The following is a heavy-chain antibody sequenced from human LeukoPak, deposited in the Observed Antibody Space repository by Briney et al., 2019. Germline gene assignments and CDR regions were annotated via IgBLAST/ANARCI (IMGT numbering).Heavy chain of an antibody. Sequence: GGSLRLSCAASGFTFSSYAMSWVRQAPGKGLEWVSAISGSGGSTYYADSVKGRFTISRDNSKNTLYLQMNSLRAEDTAVYYCAKGSDVVVVAVTFYYFDYWGQGTLVTVSS. CDR2: ISGSGGST. V-gene: IGHV3-23*01. D-gene: IGHD2-15*01. CDR1: GFTFSSYA. J-gene: IGHJ4*02. CDR3: AKGSDVVVVAVTFYYFDY.